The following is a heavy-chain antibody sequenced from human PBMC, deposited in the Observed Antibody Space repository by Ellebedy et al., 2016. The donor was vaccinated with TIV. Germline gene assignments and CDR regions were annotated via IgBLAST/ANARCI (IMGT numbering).Heavy chain of an antibody. V-gene: IGHV3-23*01. D-gene: IGHD6-19*01. J-gene: IGHJ3*02. CDR1: GFTFGGHA. CDR2: IGSSAYST. CDR3: AKDMRYTTGWGGALDI. Sequence: PGGSLRLSCAASGFTFGGHAMKWVRQPPGKGLEWVSSIGSSAYSTHYADSVKGRFAISRDNSRNTLYLQMNSLRGEDTAVYYCAKDMRYTTGWGGALDIWGQGAMVTVSS.